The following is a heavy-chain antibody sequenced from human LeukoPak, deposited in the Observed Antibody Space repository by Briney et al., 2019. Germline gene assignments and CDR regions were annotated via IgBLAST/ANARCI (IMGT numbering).Heavy chain of an antibody. CDR3: ARVMITFGGVPDY. Sequence: PSETLSLTCTVSGGSISSSSYYWGWIRQPPGKGLEWIGGIYYSGSTYYNPSLKSRLTISVDTSKNQFSLKLSSVTAADTAVYYCARVMITFGGVPDYWGQGTLVTVSS. D-gene: IGHD3-16*01. J-gene: IGHJ4*02. CDR1: GGSISSSSYY. CDR2: IYYSGST. V-gene: IGHV4-39*01.